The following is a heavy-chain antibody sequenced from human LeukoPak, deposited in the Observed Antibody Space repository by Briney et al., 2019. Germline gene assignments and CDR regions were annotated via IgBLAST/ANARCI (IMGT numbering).Heavy chain of an antibody. CDR3: AKEHYGDHYFDY. Sequence: GGSLRPSCAASGFTFSRHAMHWVRQAPGKGLEWVAVIAYDGSSKYYGDFVEGRFTISRDNSRNTLYLQMNSLRAEDTAVYYCAKEHYGDHYFDYWGQGTLVTVSS. D-gene: IGHD4-17*01. CDR2: IAYDGSSK. V-gene: IGHV3-30-3*01. CDR1: GFTFSRHA. J-gene: IGHJ4*02.